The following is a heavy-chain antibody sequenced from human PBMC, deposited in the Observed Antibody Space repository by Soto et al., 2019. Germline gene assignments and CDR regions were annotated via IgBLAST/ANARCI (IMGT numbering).Heavy chain of an antibody. D-gene: IGHD6-13*01. J-gene: IGHJ6*02. CDR2: ISSSSSYI. V-gene: IGHV3-21*01. Sequence: GGSLRLSCAASGFTFSSYSMNWVRQAPGKGLEWVSSISSSSSYIYYADSVKGRFTISRDNAKNSLYLQMNSLRAEDTAVYYCARDVAADISVRPVNYYGMDVWGQGTTVTVSS. CDR3: ARDVAADISVRPVNYYGMDV. CDR1: GFTFSSYS.